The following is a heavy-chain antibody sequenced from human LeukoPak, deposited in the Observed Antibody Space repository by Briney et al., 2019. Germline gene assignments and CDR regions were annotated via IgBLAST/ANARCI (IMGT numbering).Heavy chain of an antibody. Sequence: SQRLSLTCTVSGGSISSYYWNWIRQPPGKGLEWIGYIYYSGSTNYNPSLKSRVTMSVDTSKNQFSLKLSSVTAADTAVYYCARGVPAAGPRGQGTLVTVSS. CDR2: IYYSGST. D-gene: IGHD2-2*01. CDR3: ARGVPAAGP. V-gene: IGHV4-59*01. J-gene: IGHJ5*02. CDR1: GGSISSYY.